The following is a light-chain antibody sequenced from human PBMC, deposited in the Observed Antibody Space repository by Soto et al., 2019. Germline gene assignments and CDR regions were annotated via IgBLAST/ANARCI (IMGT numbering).Light chain of an antibody. CDR1: QSVISD. CDR3: QQYNTWHPKMA. V-gene: IGKV3-15*01. Sequence: VVTQSPATLYVFPGETATLSCRASQSVISDLSWYQQRPGQAPRLLIYGASTRATGIPARFRGSGSGTEFRHTISYLQSEDFATYYCQQYNTWHPKMAFGRGTKVEIK. J-gene: IGKJ1*01. CDR2: GAS.